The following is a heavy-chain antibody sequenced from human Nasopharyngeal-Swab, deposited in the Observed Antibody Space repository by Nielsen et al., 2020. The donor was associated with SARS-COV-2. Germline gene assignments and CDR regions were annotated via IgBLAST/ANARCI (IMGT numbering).Heavy chain of an antibody. CDR2: ISGSGGST. CDR1: GFTFSSYA. CDR3: AKLRPRLGVGY. D-gene: IGHD3-16*01. J-gene: IGHJ4*02. V-gene: IGHV3-23*01. Sequence: GESLNIPCPAPGFTFSSYAMSWVRQAPGKGLEWVSAISGSGGSTYYADSVKGRFTIARDNSKNTLYLQMNSLRAEDTAVYYCAKLRPRLGVGYWGQGTLVTVSS.